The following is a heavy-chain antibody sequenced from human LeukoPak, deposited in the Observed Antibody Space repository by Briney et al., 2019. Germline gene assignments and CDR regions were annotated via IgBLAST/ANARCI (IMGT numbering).Heavy chain of an antibody. Sequence: PGGSLRLSCAASGFTFSSYSVNWVRQAPGKGLEWVSYISSSSSTIYYADSVKGRFTISRDNAKNTVYLQMNSLRAEDTAVYYCARGTWDYWGQGTLVTVSS. CDR3: ARGTWDY. CDR2: ISSSSSTI. J-gene: IGHJ4*02. V-gene: IGHV3-48*01. CDR1: GFTFSSYS.